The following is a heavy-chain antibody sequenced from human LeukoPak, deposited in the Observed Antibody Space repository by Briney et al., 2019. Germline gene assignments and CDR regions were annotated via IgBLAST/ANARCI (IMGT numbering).Heavy chain of an antibody. CDR1: GGSFSGYY. D-gene: IGHD6-19*01. J-gene: IGHJ6*02. V-gene: IGHV4-34*01. CDR2: INHSGST. Sequence: SETLSLTCAVYGGSFSGYYWSWIRQPPGKGLEWIGEINHSGSTNYNPSLKSRVTISVDTSKNQFSLTLSSVTAADTAVYYCARSLLGSSGWYYYYGMDVWGQGTTVTVSS. CDR3: ARSLLGSSGWYYYYGMDV.